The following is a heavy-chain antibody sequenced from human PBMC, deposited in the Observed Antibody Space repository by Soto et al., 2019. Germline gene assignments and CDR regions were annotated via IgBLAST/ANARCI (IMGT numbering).Heavy chain of an antibody. V-gene: IGHV3-53*01. CDR1: GFTVSSNY. Sequence: GGSLRLSCAASGFTVSSNYMSWVRQAPGKGLEWVSVIYSGGSTYYADSVKGRFTISRDNSKNTLYLQMNSLRAEDTAVYYCARGSVVVPAALRFDPWGQGTLVTVSS. CDR3: ARGSVVVPAALRFDP. D-gene: IGHD2-2*01. CDR2: IYSGGST. J-gene: IGHJ5*02.